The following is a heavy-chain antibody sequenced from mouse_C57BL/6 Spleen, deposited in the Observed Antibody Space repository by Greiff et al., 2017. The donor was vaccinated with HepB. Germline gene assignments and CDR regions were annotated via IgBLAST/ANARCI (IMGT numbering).Heavy chain of an antibody. J-gene: IGHJ4*01. CDR2: SRNKANDYTT. CDR1: GFTFSDFY. V-gene: IGHV7-1*01. Sequence: EVKVVESGGGLVQSGRSLRLSCATSGFTFSDFYMEWVRQAPGKGLEWIAASRNKANDYTTEYSASVKGRFIVSRDTSQSILYLQMNALRAEYTAIYYCARDAEDGYQGAMYYWGQGTSVTVSS. D-gene: IGHD2-3*01. CDR3: ARDAEDGYQGAMYY.